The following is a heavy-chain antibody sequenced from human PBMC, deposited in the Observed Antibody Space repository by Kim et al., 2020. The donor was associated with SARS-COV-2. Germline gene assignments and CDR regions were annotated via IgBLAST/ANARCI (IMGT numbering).Heavy chain of an antibody. CDR2: TSYDGSNK. D-gene: IGHD1-26*01. Sequence: GGSLRLSCAASGFTFSSYAMHWVRQAPGKGLEWVAVTSYDGSNKYYADSVKGRFTISRDNSKNTLYLQMNSLRAEDTAVYYCARGGGSYFFSLDYWGQGTLVTVSS. V-gene: IGHV3-30-3*01. J-gene: IGHJ4*02. CDR1: GFTFSSYA. CDR3: ARGGGSYFFSLDY.